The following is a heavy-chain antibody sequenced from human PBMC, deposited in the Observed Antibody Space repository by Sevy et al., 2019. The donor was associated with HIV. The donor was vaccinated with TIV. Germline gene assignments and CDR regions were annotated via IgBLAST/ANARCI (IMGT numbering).Heavy chain of an antibody. CDR2: IIPIFGTA. J-gene: IGHJ4*02. D-gene: IGHD3-16*01. CDR3: ARLRDGVMAY. V-gene: IGHV1-69*13. CDR1: GGTFSSYA. Sequence: ASVKVSCKSSGGTFSSYAISWVRQAPGQGLEWMGGIIPIFGTANYAQKFQGRVTITADESTSTAYMELSSLRSEDTAVYYCARLRDGVMAYWGQGTLVTVSS.